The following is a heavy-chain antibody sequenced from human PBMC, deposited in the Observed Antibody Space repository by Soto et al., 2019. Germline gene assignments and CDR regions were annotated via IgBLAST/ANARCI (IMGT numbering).Heavy chain of an antibody. Sequence: VGSLRLSCAASGFTFSSYSMNWVRQAPGKGLEWVSSISSSGSYIYYADSVKGRFTISRDNAKNSLYLQMNSLRAEDTAVYYCAGPDLESSSNLFDYWGQGTLVTVSS. J-gene: IGHJ4*02. D-gene: IGHD3-22*01. V-gene: IGHV3-21*01. CDR3: AGPDLESSSNLFDY. CDR1: GFTFSSYS. CDR2: ISSSGSYI.